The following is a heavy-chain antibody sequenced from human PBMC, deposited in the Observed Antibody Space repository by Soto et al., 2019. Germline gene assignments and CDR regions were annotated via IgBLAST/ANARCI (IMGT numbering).Heavy chain of an antibody. V-gene: IGHV4-59*01. CDR2: ISYSGNT. CDR1: GGSISNFY. Sequence: SETLSLTCTVSGGSISNFYCSWIRQPPGEGLEWIGYISYSGNTNYNPSLKSRVSISVDTSKNQLSLNLTSVTAADTAVYYCARAAMVVSRSYFDFWGQGTPVTVSS. CDR3: ARAAMVVSRSYFDF. D-gene: IGHD2-15*01. J-gene: IGHJ4*02.